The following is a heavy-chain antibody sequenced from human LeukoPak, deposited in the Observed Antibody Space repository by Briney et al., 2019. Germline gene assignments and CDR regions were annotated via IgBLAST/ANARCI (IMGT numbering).Heavy chain of an antibody. CDR2: IHYSGST. D-gene: IGHD5-12*01. Sequence: PSETLSLTCTVSGGSISSYYWSWIRQPPGKGLEWIGYIHYSGSTHYNPSLKSRVTISVDTSTNQVSLKQRSVTAADTTVYYCARTTEGYAGGPGYSYYYYMDVWGKGTTVTISS. V-gene: IGHV4-59*01. CDR1: GGSISSYY. CDR3: ARTTEGYAGGPGYSYYYYMDV. J-gene: IGHJ6*03.